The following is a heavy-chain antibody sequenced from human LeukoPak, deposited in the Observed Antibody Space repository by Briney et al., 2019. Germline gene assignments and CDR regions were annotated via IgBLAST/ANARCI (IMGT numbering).Heavy chain of an antibody. Sequence: SSETLSLTCTVSGDSINSYSWNWIRQPPGKGLEWIGYIYYSGSSNYNPSLKSRVTMSVDTSKNQFSLKLSSVTAADTAVYYCARRRLHTSTITEDNWFDPWGQGTLVTVSS. CDR1: GDSINSYS. J-gene: IGHJ5*02. CDR3: ARRRLHTSTITEDNWFDP. D-gene: IGHD5-24*01. V-gene: IGHV4-59*08. CDR2: IYYSGSS.